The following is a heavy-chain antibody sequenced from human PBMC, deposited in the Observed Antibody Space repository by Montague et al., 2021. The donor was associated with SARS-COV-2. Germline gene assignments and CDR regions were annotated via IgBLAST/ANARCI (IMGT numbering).Heavy chain of an antibody. V-gene: IGHV4-39*01. CDR3: ASPTYYYDSSGSDAFDI. J-gene: IGHJ3*02. D-gene: IGHD3-22*01. Sequence: SETLSLTCTVSGGSISSSSYYWGWIRQPPGKGLDWIGSIYYSGSTYYNPSLKSRVTISVDTSKNQLSLKLSSVAAADTAVYYCASPTYYYDSSGSDAFDIWGQGTMVTVSS. CDR2: IYYSGST. CDR1: GGSISSSSYY.